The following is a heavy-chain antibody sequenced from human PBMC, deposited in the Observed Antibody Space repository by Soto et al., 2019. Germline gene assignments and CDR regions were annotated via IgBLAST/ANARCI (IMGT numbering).Heavy chain of an antibody. V-gene: IGHV3-73*01. J-gene: IGHJ4*02. D-gene: IGHD3-22*01. Sequence: EVQLVESGGGLVQPGGSLKLSCAASGFTFSDSAMHWFRLVSGKGLEWVGRIRSNVNNYATAYAASVKGRFTISRDDSKNTAYLEMKSLKTEDTAVYYCTKPRYDSTGHEYWGQGTLVTVSS. CDR1: GFTFSDSA. CDR3: TKPRYDSTGHEY. CDR2: IRSNVNNYAT.